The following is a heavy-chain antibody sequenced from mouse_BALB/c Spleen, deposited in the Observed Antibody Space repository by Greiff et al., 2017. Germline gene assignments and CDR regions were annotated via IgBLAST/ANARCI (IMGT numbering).Heavy chain of an antibody. J-gene: IGHJ4*01. Sequence: EVMLVESGGGLVQPGGSLRLSCATSGFTFTDYYMSWVRQPPGKALEWLGFNRNKANGYTTEYSASVKGRFTISRDNSQSILYLQMNTLRAEDSATYYCARSYGSSWTYYAMDYWGQGTSVTVSS. CDR2: NRNKANGYTT. V-gene: IGHV7-3*02. CDR3: ARSYGSSWTYYAMDY. CDR1: GFTFTDYY. D-gene: IGHD1-1*01.